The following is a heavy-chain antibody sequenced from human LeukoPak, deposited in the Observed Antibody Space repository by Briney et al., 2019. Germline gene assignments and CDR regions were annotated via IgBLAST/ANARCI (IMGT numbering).Heavy chain of an antibody. CDR3: AKDPQDYGDSEAFDI. CDR2: ISGSGTTI. D-gene: IGHD4-17*01. J-gene: IGHJ3*02. CDR1: GFTFSDYY. Sequence: GGSLRLSCAASGFTFSDYYMSWIRRAPGKGLEWVSYISGSGTTIYYADSVKGRFTISRDNAKNSLYLQMNSLRAEDTAVYYCAKDPQDYGDSEAFDIWGQGTMVTVSS. V-gene: IGHV3-11*01.